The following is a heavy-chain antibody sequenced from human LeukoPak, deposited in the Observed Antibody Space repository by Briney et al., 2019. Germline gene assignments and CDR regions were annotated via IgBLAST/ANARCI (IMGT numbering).Heavy chain of an antibody. V-gene: IGHV1-8*01. CDR2: MNPNSGNT. J-gene: IGHJ4*02. CDR1: GYPFTSYD. D-gene: IGHD2-2*01. CDR3: ARFKFVVPAAIDY. Sequence: ASVKVSCKASGYPFTSYDINWVRQATGQGLEWMGWMNPNSGNTGYAQKLQGRVTMTTDTSTSTAYMELRSLRSDDTAVYYCARFKFVVPAAIDYWGQGTLVTVSS.